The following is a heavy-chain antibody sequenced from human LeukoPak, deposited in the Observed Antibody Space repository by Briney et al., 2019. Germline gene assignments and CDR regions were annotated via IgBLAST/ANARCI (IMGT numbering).Heavy chain of an antibody. CDR1: GGTFSSYA. CDR2: VITIFGAA. J-gene: IGHJ5*02. D-gene: IGHD2-2*01. V-gene: IGHV1-69*13. CDR3: PRRSASVPAAVYSTPDWFDP. Sequence: SVKVSCKASGGTFSSYAISWVRHAPGQGLEWMGGVITIFGAANYAQKFQGRGTITADESTSTPYMELSSVRSEDTAAYYCPRRSASVPAAVYSTPDWFDPWGQGTLVTVSS.